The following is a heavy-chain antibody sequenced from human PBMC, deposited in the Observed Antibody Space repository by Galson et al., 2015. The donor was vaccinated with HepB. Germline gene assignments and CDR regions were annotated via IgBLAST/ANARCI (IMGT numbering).Heavy chain of an antibody. D-gene: IGHD1-26*01. CDR3: ARTRGGGYRYYFDY. CDR1: GFTFSSYA. Sequence: SLRLSCAASGFTFSSYAMHWVRQAPGKGLEWVAVISYDGSNKYYADSVKGRFTISRDNSKNTLYLQMNSLRAEDTAVYYCARTRGGGYRYYFDYWGQGTLVTVSS. J-gene: IGHJ4*02. V-gene: IGHV3-30-3*01. CDR2: ISYDGSNK.